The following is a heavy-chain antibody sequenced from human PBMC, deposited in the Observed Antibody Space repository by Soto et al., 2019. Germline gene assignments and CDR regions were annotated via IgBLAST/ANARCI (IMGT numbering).Heavy chain of an antibody. CDR1: GFTFSIYS. V-gene: IGHV3-48*02. D-gene: IGHD6-19*01. CDR3: ARSVEGHFDY. J-gene: IGHJ4*02. Sequence: GGSLRLSCAASGFTFSIYSMNWVRQAPGKGLEWFSYITSDTNTIKYADSVKGRFTISRDNAKNSVYLQMNSLRDEDTAVYYCARSVEGHFDYWGQGTVVTVSS. CDR2: ITSDTNTI.